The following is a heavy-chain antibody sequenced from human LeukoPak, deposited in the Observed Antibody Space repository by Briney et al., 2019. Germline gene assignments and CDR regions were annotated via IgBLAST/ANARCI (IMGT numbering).Heavy chain of an antibody. D-gene: IGHD2-15*01. Sequence: PGGSLRLSCAASGFTFSSYGMHWVRQAPGKGLEWVAVISYDGSNKYYADSVKGRFTISRDNSKNTLYLQMNSLRAEDTAVYYCAKNRGGTTLNYSDYWSQGTLVTVPS. CDR2: ISYDGSNK. CDR3: AKNRGGTTLNYSDY. CDR1: GFTFSSYG. J-gene: IGHJ4*01. V-gene: IGHV3-30*18.